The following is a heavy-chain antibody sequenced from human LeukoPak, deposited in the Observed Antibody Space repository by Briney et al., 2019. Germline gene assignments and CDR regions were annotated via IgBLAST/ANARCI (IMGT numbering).Heavy chain of an antibody. V-gene: IGHV4-4*07. CDR2: ISSSGGT. Sequence: SETLSLTCTISGGSISTYYWTWIRQPAGKGLEWIGRISSSGGTDYNPSLQSRVTMSVDSSKNQFSLKLSSMTAADTAVYYCAREGRSATEGYWGQGTLVTVSS. J-gene: IGHJ4*02. CDR3: AREGRSATEGY. CDR1: GGSISTYY. D-gene: IGHD3-16*01.